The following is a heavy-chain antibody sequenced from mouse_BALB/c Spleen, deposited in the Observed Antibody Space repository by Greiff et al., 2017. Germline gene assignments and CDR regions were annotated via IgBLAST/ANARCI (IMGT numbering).Heavy chain of an antibody. D-gene: IGHD1-1*01. CDR3: ARYYYGSSFYYYAMDY. Sequence: EVKVVESGGDLVKPGGSLKLSCAASGFTFSSYGMSWVRQTPDKRLEWVATISSGGSYTYYPDSVKGRFTISRDNAKNTLYLQMSSLKSEDTAMYYCARYYYGSSFYYYAMDYWGQGTSVTVSS. J-gene: IGHJ4*01. CDR2: ISSGGSYT. CDR1: GFTFSSYG. V-gene: IGHV5-6*01.